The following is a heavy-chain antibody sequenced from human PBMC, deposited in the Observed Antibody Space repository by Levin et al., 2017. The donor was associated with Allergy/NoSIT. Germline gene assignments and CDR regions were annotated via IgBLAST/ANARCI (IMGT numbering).Heavy chain of an antibody. CDR2: MSSDGSST. D-gene: IGHD5-24*01. Sequence: GGSLRLSCAASGFTFSTYWMHWVRRAPGKGLVWVSRMSSDGSSTSYADSVKGRFTISRDNAKNTLYLQMNSLRAEDTAVYYCARSFGDGYKYEYYFDYWGQGTLVTVSS. CDR1: GFTFSTYW. J-gene: IGHJ4*02. CDR3: ARSFGDGYKYEYYFDY. V-gene: IGHV3-74*01.